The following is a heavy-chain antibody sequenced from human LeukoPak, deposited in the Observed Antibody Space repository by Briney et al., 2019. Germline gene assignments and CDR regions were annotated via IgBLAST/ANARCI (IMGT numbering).Heavy chain of an antibody. V-gene: IGHV3-21*01. J-gene: IGHJ6*02. Sequence: GGSLRLSCAASGFTFSSYSMNWVRQAPGKGLEWVSSISSSSSYIYYADSVKGRFTISRDNAKNSLYLQMNSLSAEDTAVYYCARGLGQLFFGMDVWGQGTTVTVSS. CDR2: ISSSSSYI. CDR3: ARGLGQLFFGMDV. D-gene: IGHD3-3*02. CDR1: GFTFSSYS.